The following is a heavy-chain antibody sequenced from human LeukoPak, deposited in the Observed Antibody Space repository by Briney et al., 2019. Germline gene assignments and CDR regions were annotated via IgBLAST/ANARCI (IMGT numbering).Heavy chain of an antibody. CDR2: INWNGGST. CDR3: ARGAAGKTFDY. CDR1: GFKFDDYG. D-gene: IGHD6-13*01. V-gene: IGHV3-20*04. Sequence: RGSLRLSCAASGFKFDDYGMSWVRQAPGKGLEWVSGINWNGGSTDYADSVKGRFTISRDNAKTSLYLQMISLRAEDTALYYCARGAAGKTFDYWGQGTLVT. J-gene: IGHJ4*02.